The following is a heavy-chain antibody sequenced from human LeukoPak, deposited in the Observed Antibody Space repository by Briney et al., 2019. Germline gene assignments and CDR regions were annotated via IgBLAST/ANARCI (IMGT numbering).Heavy chain of an antibody. V-gene: IGHV1-8*01. Sequence: ASVKVSCKASGYTFTSYDINWVRQAPGQGLEWMGWMNPNSGNTGYAQKFQGRVTMTRNTSISTAYMELSSLRSEDTAVYYCARVSPPRQQLVDYWGQGTLVTVSS. D-gene: IGHD6-13*01. J-gene: IGHJ4*02. CDR1: GYTFTSYD. CDR3: ARVSPPRQQLVDY. CDR2: MNPNSGNT.